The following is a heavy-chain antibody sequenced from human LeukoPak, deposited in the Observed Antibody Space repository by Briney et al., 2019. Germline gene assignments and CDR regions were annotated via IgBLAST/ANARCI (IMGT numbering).Heavy chain of an antibody. CDR1: GGTFSGYA. CDR3: ARGARSYYDSSGYYINFDY. D-gene: IGHD3-22*01. J-gene: IGHJ4*02. CDR2: IIPIFGTA. Sequence: SVKVSCKASGGTFSGYAISWVRQAPGQGLEWMGGIIPIFGTANYAQKFQGRVTITADESTSTAYMELSSLRSEDTAVYYCARGARSYYDSSGYYINFDYWGQGTLVTVSS. V-gene: IGHV1-69*13.